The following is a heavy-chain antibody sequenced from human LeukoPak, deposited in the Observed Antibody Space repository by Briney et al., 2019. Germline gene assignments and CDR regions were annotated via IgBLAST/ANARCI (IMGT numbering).Heavy chain of an antibody. CDR1: EFFFSDYY. J-gene: IGHJ4*02. Sequence: PGGSLRLSCAASEFFFSDYYMNWIRQAPGKGLEWISSIDISGSPIYYADSVKGRFTISRDNAKNSLYLQMNSLRAEDTAVYYCARDQPDYWGQGTLVTVSS. CDR3: ARDQPDY. CDR2: IDISGSPI. V-gene: IGHV3-11*04.